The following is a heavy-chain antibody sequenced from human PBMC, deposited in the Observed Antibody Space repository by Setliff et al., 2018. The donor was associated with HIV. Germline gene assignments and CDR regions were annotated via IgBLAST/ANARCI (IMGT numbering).Heavy chain of an antibody. CDR2: FDPEDGET. CDR1: GYTLTELS. D-gene: IGHD3-22*01. Sequence: GASVKVSCKVSGYTLTELSIHWVRQAPGKGLEWMGGFDPEDGETIYAQKFQGRVTMTEDTSTDTAFMELSSLRSEDTAVYYCAAVGYHDSSGLPVCWGPGTLVTVSS. J-gene: IGHJ4*02. V-gene: IGHV1-24*01. CDR3: AAVGYHDSSGLPVC.